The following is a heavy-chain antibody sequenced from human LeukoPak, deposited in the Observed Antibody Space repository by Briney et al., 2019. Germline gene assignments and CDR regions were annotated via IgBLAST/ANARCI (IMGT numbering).Heavy chain of an antibody. J-gene: IGHJ4*02. CDR3: ARKRPNYFDY. V-gene: IGHV3-74*01. CDR2: IDRDGSRI. Sequence: PGGSLRLSCAVSGFTFSSYWMHWVRQAPGKGLVWVSRIDRDGSRINYADSVKGRFTISRDNAENSLYLQMNSLRAEDTALYYCARKRPNYFDYWGQGTLVTVSS. CDR1: GFTFSSYW.